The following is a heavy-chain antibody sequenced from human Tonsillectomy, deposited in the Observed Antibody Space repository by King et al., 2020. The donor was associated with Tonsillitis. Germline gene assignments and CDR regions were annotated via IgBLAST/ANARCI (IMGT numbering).Heavy chain of an antibody. Sequence: VQLQESGPGLVKPSETLSLTCTVSGGSISSYYWSWIRQPPGKGLEWIGYIYYSGSTNYNPSLKSRVTISVDTSKNQFSLKLSSVTAADTAVYYCARDGGYCSGGRCYSEQWGQGTLVTVSS. CDR2: IYYSGST. V-gene: IGHV4-59*01. D-gene: IGHD2-15*01. J-gene: IGHJ1*01. CDR3: ARDGGYCSGGRCYSEQ. CDR1: GGSISSYY.